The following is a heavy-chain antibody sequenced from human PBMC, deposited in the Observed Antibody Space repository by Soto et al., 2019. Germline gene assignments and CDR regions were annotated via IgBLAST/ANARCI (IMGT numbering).Heavy chain of an antibody. CDR3: ARRGSR. D-gene: IGHD2-15*01. CDR2: IHPGGQTI. Sequence: GGSLRLSCAASGFTFSSSEMYWVRQARGKGLEWISYIHPGGQTIFYAESVKGRFTISRDNAKHSVYLQMNSLRAEDTAVYYCARRGSRWGRGTKVTVSS. V-gene: IGHV3-48*03. J-gene: IGHJ3*01. CDR1: GFTFSSSE.